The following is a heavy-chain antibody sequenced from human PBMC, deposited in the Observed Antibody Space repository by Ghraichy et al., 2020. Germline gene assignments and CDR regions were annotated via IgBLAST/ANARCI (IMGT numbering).Heavy chain of an antibody. CDR1: GFSFSSYW. Sequence: GGSLRLSCAASGFSFSSYWMSWVRQAPGKGLEWVANIKQDGSEKYYVDSVKGRFTISRDNAKNSLYLQMSSLRAEDTAVYYCASHPVSYCSSNSCYFFDIWGQGTMVTVSS. V-gene: IGHV3-7*01. D-gene: IGHD2-2*01. CDR3: ASHPVSYCSSNSCYFFDI. CDR2: IKQDGSEK. J-gene: IGHJ3*02.